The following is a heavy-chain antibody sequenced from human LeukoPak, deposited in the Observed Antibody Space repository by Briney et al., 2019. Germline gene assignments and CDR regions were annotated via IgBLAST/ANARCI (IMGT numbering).Heavy chain of an antibody. V-gene: IGHV3-49*03. Sequence: GGSLRLSCTASGFTFGDHAMSWFRQAPGKGLEWVGFIRSKAYGGTTEYAASVKGRFSISRDDSKSIAYLQMNSLKTEDTAMYYCTRVGDYYDSSGYYYGNDYWGQGTLVTVSS. CDR2: IRSKAYGGTT. J-gene: IGHJ4*02. CDR1: GFTFGDHA. D-gene: IGHD3-22*01. CDR3: TRVGDYYDSSGYYYGNDY.